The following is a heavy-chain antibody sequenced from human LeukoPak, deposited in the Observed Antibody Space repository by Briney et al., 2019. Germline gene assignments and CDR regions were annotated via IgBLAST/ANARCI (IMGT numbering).Heavy chain of an antibody. Sequence: SETLPLTCTVSGGSISSSSYYWGWIRQPPGKGLEWIGSIYYSGSTYYNPSLKSRVTISVDTSKNQFSLKLSSVTAADTAVYYCARVVRGNPFDYWGQGTLVTVSS. D-gene: IGHD3-10*01. CDR1: GGSISSSSYY. CDR2: IYYSGST. V-gene: IGHV4-39*01. J-gene: IGHJ4*02. CDR3: ARVVRGNPFDY.